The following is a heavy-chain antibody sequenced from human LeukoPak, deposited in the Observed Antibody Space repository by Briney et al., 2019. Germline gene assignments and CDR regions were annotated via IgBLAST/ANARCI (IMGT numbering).Heavy chain of an antibody. CDR3: ARSESSGYYFDL. Sequence: PGGSLRLSCAASGFTFSRCWMSWVRQAPGKGLEWVANINQDGSDKSNVDSVKGRFTISRDNAKNSLHLQMNSLRAEDTAVYYCARSESSGYYFDLWGQGTLVTVSS. CDR2: INQDGSDK. CDR1: GFTFSRCW. V-gene: IGHV3-7*01. J-gene: IGHJ4*02. D-gene: IGHD3-22*01.